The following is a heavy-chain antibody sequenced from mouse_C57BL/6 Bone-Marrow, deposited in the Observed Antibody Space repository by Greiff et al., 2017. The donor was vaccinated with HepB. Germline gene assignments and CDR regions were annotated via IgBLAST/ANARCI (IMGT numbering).Heavy chain of an antibody. CDR1: GYAFTNYL. Sequence: VQLQQSGAELVRPGTSVKVSCKASGYAFTNYLIEWVKQRPGQGLEWIGVINPGSGGTNYNEKFKGKATLTADKSSSTAYMQLSSLTSEDSAVYFCARYDYYGSSLYYYAMDYWGQGPSVTVSS. D-gene: IGHD1-1*01. J-gene: IGHJ4*01. V-gene: IGHV1-54*01. CDR2: INPGSGGT. CDR3: ARYDYYGSSLYYYAMDY.